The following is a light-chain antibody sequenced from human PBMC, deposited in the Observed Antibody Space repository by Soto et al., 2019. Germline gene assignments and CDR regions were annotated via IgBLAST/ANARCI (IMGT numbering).Light chain of an antibody. CDR1: QGINND. Sequence: AIQVTHSPPSLSASVGDRVTITCRASQGINNDLAWYQQKPGKAPKLLIYAASTLQSGVPSRFSGSGSGTDFTLTISCLQSEDFATYYCQQYYSYPLTFGGGTKVDIK. CDR3: QQYYSYPLT. J-gene: IGKJ4*01. V-gene: IGKV1-8*01. CDR2: AAS.